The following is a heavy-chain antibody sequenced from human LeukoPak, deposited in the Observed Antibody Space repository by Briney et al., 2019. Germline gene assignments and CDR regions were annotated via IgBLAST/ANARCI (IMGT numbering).Heavy chain of an antibody. CDR3: ARAITMVRGVIRY. J-gene: IGHJ4*02. CDR1: GYTFTSYD. Sequence: ASEKVSCKASGYTFTSYDINWVRQATGQGLEWMGWMNPNSGNTGYAQKFQGRVTMTRNTSISTAYMELSSLRSEDTAVYYCARAITMVRGVIRYWGQGTLVTVSS. D-gene: IGHD3-10*01. CDR2: MNPNSGNT. V-gene: IGHV1-8*01.